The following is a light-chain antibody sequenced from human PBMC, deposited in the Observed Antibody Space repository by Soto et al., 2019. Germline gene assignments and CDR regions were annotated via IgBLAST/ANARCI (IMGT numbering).Light chain of an antibody. CDR1: QSVRTY. V-gene: IGKV3-11*01. J-gene: IGKJ1*01. CDR2: DAS. Sequence: EIVLTQSPATLPLSPGERATISCRASQSVRTYLDWYQQKPGQSPRLLIYDASCRATGLPARFSGSGSGTDFTLTIHSLEPEDFSVYYCQQRDNWPLTFGQGTKVEIK. CDR3: QQRDNWPLT.